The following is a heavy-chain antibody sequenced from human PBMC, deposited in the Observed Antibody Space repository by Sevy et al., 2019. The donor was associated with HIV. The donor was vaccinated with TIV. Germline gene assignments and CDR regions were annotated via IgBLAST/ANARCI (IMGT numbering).Heavy chain of an antibody. CDR2: IGSSSSYI. D-gene: IGHD2-15*01. V-gene: IGHV3-21*01. CDR1: GFTFSSYN. Sequence: GGSLRLSCAASGFTFSSYNMNWVRQAPGKGLEWVSSIGSSSSYIYYTDSVKGRFTVSRDNAKNSLYLQMNSLRAEDTAVYYCASVVAYCTGGSCFPGYYYGMDVWGQGTTVTVSS. CDR3: ASVVAYCTGGSCFPGYYYGMDV. J-gene: IGHJ6*02.